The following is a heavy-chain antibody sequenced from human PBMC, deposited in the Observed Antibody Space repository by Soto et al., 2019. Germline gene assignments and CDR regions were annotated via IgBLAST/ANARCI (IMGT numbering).Heavy chain of an antibody. V-gene: IGHV3-33*01. J-gene: IGHJ6*02. CDR3: AREPLRDYYYYYGMDV. Sequence: QVQLVESGEGVVQPGRSLRLSCAASGFTFSSYGMHWVRQAPGKGLEWVAVIWYDGSNKYYADSVKGRFTISRDNSKNTLYLQMNSLRAEDTAVYYCAREPLRDYYYYYGMDVWGQGTTVTVSS. CDR1: GFTFSSYG. CDR2: IWYDGSNK.